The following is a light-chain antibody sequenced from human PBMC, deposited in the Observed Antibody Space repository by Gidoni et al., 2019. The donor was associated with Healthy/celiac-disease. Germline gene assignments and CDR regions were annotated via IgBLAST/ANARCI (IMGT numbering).Light chain of an antibody. Sequence: DIQLTQSPSFLSASVVDRVTITCRASQGISSYLAWYQQKPGKAPKLLIYAASTLQGGVPSRFSGSGSGTEFTLTISSLQPEDFATYSCQQLSSSPLTFXPXTKVDIK. CDR3: QQLSSSPLT. CDR1: QGISSY. V-gene: IGKV1-9*01. J-gene: IGKJ3*01. CDR2: AAS.